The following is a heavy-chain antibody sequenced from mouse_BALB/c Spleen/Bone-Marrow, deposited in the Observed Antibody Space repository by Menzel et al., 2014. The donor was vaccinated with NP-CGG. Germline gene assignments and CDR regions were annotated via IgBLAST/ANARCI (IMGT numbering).Heavy chain of an antibody. CDR1: GFNIKDTY. CDR3: ARAYYGNYPYVMDY. V-gene: IGHV14-3*02. CDR2: IDPANGFA. D-gene: IGHD2-10*01. J-gene: IGHJ4*01. Sequence: VQLQQPGAELVKPGASVKLSCTASGFNIKDTYIHWVNQRPEQGLEWIGRIDPANGFAKYDPKFQGKATITADTSSNTAYLHLSSLTSEDTAVYYYARAYYGNYPYVMDYWGQGTSVTVSS.